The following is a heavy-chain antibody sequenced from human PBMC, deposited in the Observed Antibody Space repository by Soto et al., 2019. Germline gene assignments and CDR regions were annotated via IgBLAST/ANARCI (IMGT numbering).Heavy chain of an antibody. V-gene: IGHV3-33*01. Sequence: EGSLRLSCALPGSIFNGHGMHWARQAPGKGLEWVAIIRFDGSNEEYAESVKGRFTISRDKSKNTLYLQMNSPGADDTAVYACARDGIGGTVFRGYLDYWGRGTVVTGAS. CDR2: IRFDGSNE. D-gene: IGHD1-7*01. CDR1: GSIFNGHG. CDR3: ARDGIGGTVFRGYLDY. J-gene: IGHJ4*02.